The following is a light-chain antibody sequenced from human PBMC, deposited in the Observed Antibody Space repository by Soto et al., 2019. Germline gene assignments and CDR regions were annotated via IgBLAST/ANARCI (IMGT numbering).Light chain of an antibody. V-gene: IGLV7-46*01. J-gene: IGLJ3*02. Sequence: QTVVTQEPSLTVSPGGTVSLTCGSSTGAVTSGHYPYWFQQKPGQAPRTLFYDTNNRHSWTPARFSGSLLGRKAALTLSGAQPEDEADYYCLLSSSGARVFGGGTKLTVL. CDR2: DTN. CDR1: TGAVTSGHY. CDR3: LLSSSGARV.